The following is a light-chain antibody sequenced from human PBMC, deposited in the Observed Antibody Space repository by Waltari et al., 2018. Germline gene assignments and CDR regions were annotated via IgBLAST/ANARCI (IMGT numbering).Light chain of an antibody. Sequence: DIVMTQTPLSLSVIPGQPASISCKSSQSLLHHDGKTYSYWYLQRPGQSPQLLIYEVSRRFSGVPDRFSGSGSGTDFTLTIRSLQAEDVAVYYCQQYYSSPFTFGPGTKVDIK. J-gene: IGKJ3*01. CDR2: EVS. CDR1: QSLLHHDGKTY. V-gene: IGKV2-29*02. CDR3: QQYYSSPFT.